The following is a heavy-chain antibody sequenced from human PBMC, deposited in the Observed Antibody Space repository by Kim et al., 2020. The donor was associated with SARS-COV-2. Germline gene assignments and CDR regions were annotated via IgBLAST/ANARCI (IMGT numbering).Heavy chain of an antibody. CDR2: INTNTGNP. D-gene: IGHD2-21*02. J-gene: IGHJ4*02. CDR3: ARSAEAADCGGDCFYIDY. Sequence: ASVKVSCKASGYTFTSYAMNWVRQAPGQGLEWMGWINTNTGNPTYAQGFTGRFVFFLDTSVSTAYLQISSLKAEDTAVYYCARSAEAADCGGDCFYIDYWGQGTLVTVSS. CDR1: GYTFTSYA. V-gene: IGHV7-4-1*02.